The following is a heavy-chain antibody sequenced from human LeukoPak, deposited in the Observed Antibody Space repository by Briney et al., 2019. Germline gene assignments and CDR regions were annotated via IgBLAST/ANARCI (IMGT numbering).Heavy chain of an antibody. Sequence: GGSLRLSCAASGFIFKNYAMAWVRQPPGKGLEWVSVSSGSGTHTYYAASVKGRFTISRDNSNNTLYLQMNSLRAEDTAVYYCAKDRGPITDYWGQGTLVTVSS. V-gene: IGHV3-23*01. CDR1: GFIFKNYA. D-gene: IGHD5-12*01. J-gene: IGHJ4*02. CDR3: AKDRGPITDY. CDR2: SSGSGTHT.